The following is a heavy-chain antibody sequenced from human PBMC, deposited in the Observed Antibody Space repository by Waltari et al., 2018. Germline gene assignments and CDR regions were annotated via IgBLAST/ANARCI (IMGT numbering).Heavy chain of an antibody. V-gene: IGHV4-38-2*01. D-gene: IGHD1-26*01. J-gene: IGHJ3*02. CDR3: ATSLLPGSPDAFDI. CDR1: GYSISSGYY. Sequence: QVQLQESGPGLVKPSETLSLTCAVSGYSISSGYYWGWIRQPPGKGLEWIGSIYHSGSTYYNPSLKSRVTISVDTSKNQFSPKLSSVTAADTAVYYCATSLLPGSPDAFDIWGQGTMVTVSS. CDR2: IYHSGST.